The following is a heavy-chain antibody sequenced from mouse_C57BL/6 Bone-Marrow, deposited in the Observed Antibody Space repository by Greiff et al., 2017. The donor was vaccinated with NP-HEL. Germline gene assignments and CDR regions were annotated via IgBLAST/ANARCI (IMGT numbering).Heavy chain of an antibody. J-gene: IGHJ1*03. CDR1: GFTFTDYY. CDR2: IRNKANGYTT. CDR3: ARYEAVVVFYWYFDV. D-gene: IGHD1-1*01. Sequence: EVQLVESGGGLVQPGGSLSLSCAASGFTFTDYYMSWVRQPPGKALEWLGFIRNKANGYTTEYSASVKGRFTISRDNSQSILYLQMNALRAEDSATYYCARYEAVVVFYWYFDVWGTGTTVTVSS. V-gene: IGHV7-3*01.